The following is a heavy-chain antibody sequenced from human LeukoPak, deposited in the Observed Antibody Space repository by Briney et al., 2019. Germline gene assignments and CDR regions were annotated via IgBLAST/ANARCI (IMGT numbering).Heavy chain of an antibody. J-gene: IGHJ4*02. CDR2: IYYTGST. D-gene: IGHD5-12*01. CDR3: ARWVATPRGYFDY. Sequence: PSETLSLTCTVSGGSISSGDYYWGWIRQPPGKGLEWIGNIYYTGSTYYNPSLKSRVTISVDTSKNQFSLKLSPVTAADTAVYYCARWVATPRGYFDYWGQGTLVTVSS. V-gene: IGHV4-39*01. CDR1: GGSISSGDYY.